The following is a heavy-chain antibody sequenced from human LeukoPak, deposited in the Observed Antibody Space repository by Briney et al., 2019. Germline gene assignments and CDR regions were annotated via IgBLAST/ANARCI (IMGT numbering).Heavy chain of an antibody. CDR3: ARLDSSGWYYFDY. CDR1: GGSFSGYY. D-gene: IGHD6-19*01. Sequence: SETLSLTCAVYGGSFSGYYWSWIRQLPGKGLEWIGEINHSGSTNYNPSLKSRVTISVDTSKNQFSLKLSSVTAADTAVYYCARLDSSGWYYFDYWGQGTLVTVSS. CDR2: INHSGST. V-gene: IGHV4-34*01. J-gene: IGHJ4*02.